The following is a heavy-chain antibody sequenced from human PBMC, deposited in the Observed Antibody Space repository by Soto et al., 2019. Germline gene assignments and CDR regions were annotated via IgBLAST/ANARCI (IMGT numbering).Heavy chain of an antibody. J-gene: IGHJ4*02. Sequence: EVQLVESGGGLVQPGGSLRLSCAASGFTFSSYSMNWVRQAPGKGLEWVSYISSSSSTIYYADSVKGRFTISRDNAKNSLYLQMNSLRDEDTAVYYCAREGWYYDSSGYYDYWGQGTLVTVSS. D-gene: IGHD3-22*01. CDR2: ISSSSSTI. V-gene: IGHV3-48*02. CDR3: AREGWYYDSSGYYDY. CDR1: GFTFSSYS.